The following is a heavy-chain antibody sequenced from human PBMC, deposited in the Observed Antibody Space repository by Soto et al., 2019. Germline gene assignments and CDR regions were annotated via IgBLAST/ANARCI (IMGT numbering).Heavy chain of an antibody. D-gene: IGHD1-26*01. J-gene: IGHJ4*02. CDR3: ARDRSMGATDY. CDR2: ISYDGNIQ. CDR1: GFTFSTYA. V-gene: IGHV3-30-3*01. Sequence: QVQLVESGGGVVQPGRSLRLSCAASGFTFSTYAMHWVRQAPGKGLEWVAVISYDGNIQYYADSVKGRFTISRDNSKNTLYLQMNSLRPEDTAVFYCARDRSMGATDYWGQGTLVTVSS.